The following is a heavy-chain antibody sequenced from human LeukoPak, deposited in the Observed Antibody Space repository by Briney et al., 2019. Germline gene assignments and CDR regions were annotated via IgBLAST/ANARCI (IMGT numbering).Heavy chain of an antibody. CDR3: ASQLSYCSSTSCYTGALWD. CDR1: GYSISSGYY. V-gene: IGHV4-38-2*02. CDR2: IYHSGST. J-gene: IGHJ4*02. Sequence: SETLSLTCTVSGYSISSGYYWGWIRQPPGKGLEWIGSIYHSGSTYYNPSLKSRVTISVDTSKNQFSLKLSSVTAADTAVYYCASQLSYCSSTSCYTGALWDWGQGTLVTVSS. D-gene: IGHD2-2*02.